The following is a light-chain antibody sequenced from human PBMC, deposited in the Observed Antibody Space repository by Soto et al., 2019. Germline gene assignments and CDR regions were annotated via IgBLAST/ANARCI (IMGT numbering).Light chain of an antibody. J-gene: IGKJ4*01. Sequence: IGLTQSPSTLSLSPGERETLYCGASQSVSTNYVAWYHQKPGLAPRLLIYDESRRANGISDRFSGSGSGTDFTLTISSLEPEYFAVYYCQQYGSSPSFGGATKVEIK. CDR1: QSVSTNY. CDR2: DES. V-gene: IGKV3D-20*01. CDR3: QQYGSSPS.